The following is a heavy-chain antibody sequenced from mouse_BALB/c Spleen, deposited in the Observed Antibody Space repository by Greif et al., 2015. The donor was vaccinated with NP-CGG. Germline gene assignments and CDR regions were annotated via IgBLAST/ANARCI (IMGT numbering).Heavy chain of an antibody. V-gene: IGHV5-9-3*01. CDR3: ARQVTTVVAPYFDV. D-gene: IGHD1-1*01. CDR2: ISSGGSYT. J-gene: IGHJ1*01. Sequence: EVKLMESGGGLVKPGGSLKLSCAASGFTFSSYAMSWVRQTPEKRLEWVATISSGGSYTYYPDSVKGRFTISRDNAKNTLYLQMSSLRSEDTSMYYCARQVTTVVAPYFDVWGAGTTVTVSS. CDR1: GFTFSSYA.